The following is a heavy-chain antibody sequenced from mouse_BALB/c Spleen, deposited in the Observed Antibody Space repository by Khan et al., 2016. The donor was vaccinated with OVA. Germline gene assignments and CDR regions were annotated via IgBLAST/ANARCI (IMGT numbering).Heavy chain of an antibody. CDR2: IYPGDGDS. J-gene: IGHJ2*01. V-gene: IGHV1-87*01. CDR1: GYTFTNYW. CDR3: ARREVRRGGFDY. Sequence: QVQLQQSGAELARPGASVKLSCKASGYTFTNYWMQWVRQRPGQGLEWIGAIYPGDGDSTSTQKFKDKATLTADTSSHTAYMELSNLASEDSAVYYCARREVRRGGFDYWGQGTTLTVSS.